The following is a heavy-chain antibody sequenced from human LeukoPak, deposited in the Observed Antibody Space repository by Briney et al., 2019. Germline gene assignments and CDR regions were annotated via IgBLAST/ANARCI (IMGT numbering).Heavy chain of an antibody. V-gene: IGHV3-64D*06. CDR1: GFTFSSYA. CDR3: VKGSTYDSSGYYESDAFDI. D-gene: IGHD3-22*01. Sequence: GGSLRLSCSASGFTFSSYAMHWVRQAPGKGLEYVSAISSNGGSTYYADSVKGRFTISRDNSKNTLYLQMSSLRAEVTAVYYCVKGSTYDSSGYYESDAFDIWGQGTMVTVSS. J-gene: IGHJ3*02. CDR2: ISSNGGST.